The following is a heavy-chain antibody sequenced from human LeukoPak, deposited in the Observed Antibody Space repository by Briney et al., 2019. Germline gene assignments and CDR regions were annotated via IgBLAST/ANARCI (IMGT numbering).Heavy chain of an antibody. CDR1: GFTVSTNY. CDR3: ARQVPQTYSFDY. Sequence: GGSLRLSCAASGFTVSTNYMSWVRQAPGKGLEWVSVIYSGGSSTYYADSVKGRFTISRDKSKNTLYLQMNSLRAEDTAVYYCARQVPQTYSFDYWGQGTLVTVSS. V-gene: IGHV3-66*04. J-gene: IGHJ4*02. CDR2: IYSGGSST.